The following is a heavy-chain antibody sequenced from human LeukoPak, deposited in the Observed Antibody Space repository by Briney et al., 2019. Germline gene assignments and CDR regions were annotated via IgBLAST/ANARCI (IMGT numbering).Heavy chain of an antibody. CDR2: IYSGGST. J-gene: IGHJ3*02. V-gene: IGHV3-53*01. CDR3: ARVREITIFGVVLYDAFDI. CDR1: GFTVSSNY. Sequence: GGSLRLSCAASGFTVSSNYMSWVRQAPGKGLEWVSVIYSGGSTYYADSVKGRFTISRDNSKNTLYLQMNSLRAEDTAVYYCARVREITIFGVVLYDAFDIWGQGTMVTVSS. D-gene: IGHD3-3*01.